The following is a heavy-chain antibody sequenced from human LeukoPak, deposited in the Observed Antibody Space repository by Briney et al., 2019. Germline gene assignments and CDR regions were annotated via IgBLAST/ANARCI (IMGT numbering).Heavy chain of an antibody. D-gene: IGHD5-12*01. CDR2: IWYDGSNK. J-gene: IGHJ4*02. V-gene: IGHV3-33*06. Sequence: PGGSLRLSCAASGFTFDDYAMHWVRQAPGKGLEWVAVIWYDGSNKYYADSVKGRFTISRDNSKNTLYLQMNSLRAEDTAVYYCAKGGYSGYEWGSYFDYWGQGTLVTVSS. CDR3: AKGGYSGYEWGSYFDY. CDR1: GFTFDDYA.